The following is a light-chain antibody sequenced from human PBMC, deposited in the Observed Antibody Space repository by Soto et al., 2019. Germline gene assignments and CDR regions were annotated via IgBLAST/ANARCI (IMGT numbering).Light chain of an antibody. CDR2: DVS. Sequence: QSVLTQPASVSGPPGQSITISCTGTSSDVGCYNYVSWYQQHPGKAPKLMIYDVSNRPSGVSNRFSGSKSGNTASLTISGLQAEDEADYYCSSYTSSSTNVFGTGTKVTVL. CDR3: SSYTSSSTNV. CDR1: SSDVGCYNY. J-gene: IGLJ1*01. V-gene: IGLV2-14*01.